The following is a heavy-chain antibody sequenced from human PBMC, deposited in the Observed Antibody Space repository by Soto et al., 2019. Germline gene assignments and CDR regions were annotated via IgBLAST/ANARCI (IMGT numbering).Heavy chain of an antibody. Sequence: GGSLRLSCAASGFTFSSYSMNWVRQAPGKGLEWVSYISSSSSTIYYADSVKGRFTISRDNAKNSLYLQMNSLRDEDTAVYYCARPPYSSSSENYYYGMDVWGQGTTVTVSS. J-gene: IGHJ6*02. D-gene: IGHD6-6*01. CDR3: ARPPYSSSSENYYYGMDV. CDR2: ISSSSSTI. V-gene: IGHV3-48*02. CDR1: GFTFSSYS.